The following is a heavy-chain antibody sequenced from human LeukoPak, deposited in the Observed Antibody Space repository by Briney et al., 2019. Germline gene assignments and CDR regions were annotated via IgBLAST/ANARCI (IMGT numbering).Heavy chain of an antibody. CDR1: GFTFSGSA. Sequence: PGGSLRLSCAASGFTFSGSAMHWVRRASGKGLEWVGRIRSKANSYATAYAASVKGRFTISRDDSKNPAYLQMNSLKTEDTAVYYCTKHIDYDFWSGPLYMDVWGKGTTVTVSS. CDR2: IRSKANSYAT. J-gene: IGHJ6*03. D-gene: IGHD3-3*01. V-gene: IGHV3-73*01. CDR3: TKHIDYDFWSGPLYMDV.